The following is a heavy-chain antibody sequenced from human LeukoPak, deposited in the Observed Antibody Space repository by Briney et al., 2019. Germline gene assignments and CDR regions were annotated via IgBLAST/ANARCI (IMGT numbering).Heavy chain of an antibody. CDR3: ASRDQSCSGGSCYPIDY. J-gene: IGHJ4*02. Sequence: GGSLRLSCTASGFTFSRYWMHWVRQAPGKGLVWVARINSEGSSTSYADSVKGRFTISRDNAKNTLYLQMNTLRAEDTAVYYCASRDQSCSGGSCYPIDYWGQGTLVTVSS. CDR2: INSEGSST. D-gene: IGHD2-15*01. V-gene: IGHV3-74*01. CDR1: GFTFSRYW.